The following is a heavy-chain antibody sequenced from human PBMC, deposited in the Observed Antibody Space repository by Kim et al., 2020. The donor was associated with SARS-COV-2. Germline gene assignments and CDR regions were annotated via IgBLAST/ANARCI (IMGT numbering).Heavy chain of an antibody. CDR3: AYSPGIAAAGTDY. D-gene: IGHD6-13*01. J-gene: IGHJ4*02. Sequence: APKIQGRVTITADESTSTAYMELSSLRSEDTAVYYCAYSPGIAAAGTDYWGQGTLVTVSS. V-gene: IGHV1-69*01.